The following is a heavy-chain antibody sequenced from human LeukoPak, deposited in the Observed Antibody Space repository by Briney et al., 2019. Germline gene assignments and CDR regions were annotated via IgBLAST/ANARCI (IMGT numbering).Heavy chain of an antibody. CDR2: MNPNSGNT. Sequence: VSLKDSCKASGYTFTSYDINWVRQATGQGLEWMGWMNPNSGNTGYAQKLQGRVTMTRNTSISTAYMELSSLISEDTAVYYCARGRMARYCSGGSCYSRVDYWGQGTLVTVSS. D-gene: IGHD2-15*01. CDR1: GYTFTSYD. V-gene: IGHV1-8*02. J-gene: IGHJ4*02. CDR3: ARGRMARYCSGGSCYSRVDY.